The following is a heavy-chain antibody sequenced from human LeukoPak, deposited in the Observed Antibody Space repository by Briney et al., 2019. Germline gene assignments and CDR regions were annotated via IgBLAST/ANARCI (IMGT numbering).Heavy chain of an antibody. CDR3: ARDSDLIVVVPAADRDAFDI. V-gene: IGHV1-18*01. Sequence: ASVKVSCKASGYTSTSYGISWVRQAPGQGREWMGWISAYNGNTNYAQKLQGRVTMTTDTSTSAAYMELWSLRSDDTAVYYCARDSDLIVVVPAADRDAFDIWGQGTMVTVSS. J-gene: IGHJ3*02. CDR1: GYTSTSYG. D-gene: IGHD2-2*01. CDR2: ISAYNGNT.